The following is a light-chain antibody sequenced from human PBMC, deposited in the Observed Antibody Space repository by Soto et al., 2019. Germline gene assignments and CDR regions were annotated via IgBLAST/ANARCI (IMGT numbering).Light chain of an antibody. CDR3: MQGLQPSLT. V-gene: IGKV2-28*01. CDR2: LGS. Sequence: DIVMTQSPLSLPVTPGEPASISCRSSQSLLHSNGYNYLDWYLQKPGQSPQLLIYLGSNRASWVLQRYSGSGSGPDFTLKISRVEAEDVGVYYCMQGLQPSLTFGGGTNVEIK. J-gene: IGKJ4*01. CDR1: QSLLHSNGYNY.